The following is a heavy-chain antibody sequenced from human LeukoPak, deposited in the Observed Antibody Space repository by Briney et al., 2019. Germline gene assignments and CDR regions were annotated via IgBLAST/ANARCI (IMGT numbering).Heavy chain of an antibody. J-gene: IGHJ2*01. CDR1: GGSISSYY. Sequence: SETQSLICTVSGGSISSYYWSWIRQPAGKGLEWIGRIYTSGSTNYNPSLKSRVTMSVDTSKNQFSLKLSSVTAADTAVYYCAREGGFLEWLSAHRYFDLWGRGTLVTVSS. V-gene: IGHV4-4*07. CDR2: IYTSGST. D-gene: IGHD3-3*01. CDR3: AREGGFLEWLSAHRYFDL.